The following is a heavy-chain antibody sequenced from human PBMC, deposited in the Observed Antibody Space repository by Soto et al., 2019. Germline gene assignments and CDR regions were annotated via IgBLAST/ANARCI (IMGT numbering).Heavy chain of an antibody. J-gene: IGHJ2*01. V-gene: IGHV3-30-3*01. CDR2: LSYDGSNK. Sequence: QVQLVESGGGVVQPGRSLRLSCAASGFMFSNYAMHWVRQAPGKGLEWVAGLSYDGSNKYYADSVKGRFTISRDNSKKAPLLQMNSMSADDTAVFYCARPCADSSGSSTRYFDLWGRGTLVTVSS. CDR3: ARPCADSSGSSTRYFDL. CDR1: GFMFSNYA. D-gene: IGHD3-22*01.